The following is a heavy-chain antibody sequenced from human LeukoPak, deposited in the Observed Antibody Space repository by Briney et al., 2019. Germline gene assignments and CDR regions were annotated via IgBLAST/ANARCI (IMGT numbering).Heavy chain of an antibody. CDR1: GFTFSGYW. CDR3: ARVYSSRNTLTDY. D-gene: IGHD6-13*01. J-gene: IGHJ4*02. Sequence: PGGSLRLSCAASGFTFSGYWMSWVRQAPGKGLEWVANIKQDGSEKYYVDSVKGRFTISRDNAKNSLYLQMNSLRAEDTAVYYCARVYSSRNTLTDYWGQGTLVTVSS. CDR2: IKQDGSEK. V-gene: IGHV3-7*01.